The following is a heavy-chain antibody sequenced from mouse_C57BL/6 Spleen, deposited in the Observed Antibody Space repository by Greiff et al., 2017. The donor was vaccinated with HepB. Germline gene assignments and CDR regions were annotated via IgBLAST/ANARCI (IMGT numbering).Heavy chain of an antibody. Sequence: QVQLQQSGPELVKPGASVKISCKASGYAFSSSWMNWVKQRPGQGLEWIGRIYPGDGDTNYNGKFKGKATLTADKSSSTAYMQLSSLTSEDSAVCFWAGPIYYDYDDGTWFAYWGQGTPVTVSA. V-gene: IGHV1-82*01. CDR2: IYPGDGDT. J-gene: IGHJ3*01. CDR3: AGPIYYDYDDGTWFAY. D-gene: IGHD2-4*01. CDR1: GYAFSSSW.